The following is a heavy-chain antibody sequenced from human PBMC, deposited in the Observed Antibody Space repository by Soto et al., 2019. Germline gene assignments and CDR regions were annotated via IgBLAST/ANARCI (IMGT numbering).Heavy chain of an antibody. D-gene: IGHD2-21*02. CDR2: IYYSGST. CDR1: GCSISSGDYY. V-gene: IGHV4-31*03. Sequence: SETLSLTCTFSGCSISSGDYYWSWIRQHPGKGLEWIGYIYYSGSTYYNPSLKSRVTISVDTSKNQFSLKLSSVTAADTAVYFCARDLWGYCGTDCYPLDVWGQGTTVTVSS. J-gene: IGHJ6*02. CDR3: ARDLWGYCGTDCYPLDV.